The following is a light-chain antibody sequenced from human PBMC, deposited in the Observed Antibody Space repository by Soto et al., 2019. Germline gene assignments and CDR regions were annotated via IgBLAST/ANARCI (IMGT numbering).Light chain of an antibody. V-gene: IGKV1-39*01. Sequence: DIQLTQSPSSLSASVGDTVTITCRAGQTVNNYLNWYQLKPGKVPKLLIYAASSLQNGVPARFVGGASGTDFTLTIITLQPEDFATYYCQQSYSDRQTFGQGTKLEI. J-gene: IGKJ2*01. CDR3: QQSYSDRQT. CDR1: QTVNNY. CDR2: AAS.